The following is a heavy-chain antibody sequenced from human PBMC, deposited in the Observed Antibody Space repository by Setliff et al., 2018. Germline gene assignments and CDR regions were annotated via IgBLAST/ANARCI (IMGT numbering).Heavy chain of an antibody. J-gene: IGHJ6*03. CDR2: ITSSSTI. CDR1: GFAFSTYR. Sequence: AASVRLSCAASGFAFSTYRMNWVRQAPGKGLEWVSYITSSSTIDYADSVKGRFTISRDDAKNSLYLQMNSLRAEDTAVYYCARVIYFYYMDVWGKGTTVTVSS. CDR3: ARVIYFYYMDV. V-gene: IGHV3-48*01.